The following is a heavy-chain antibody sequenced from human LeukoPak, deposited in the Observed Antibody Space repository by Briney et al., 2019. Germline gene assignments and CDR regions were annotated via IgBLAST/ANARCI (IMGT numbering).Heavy chain of an antibody. J-gene: IGHJ6*03. CDR1: GGFLSSFY. CDR3: ARGQYSGSYWAYYYYYMDV. CDR2: IYYSGST. Sequence: PSGTPSLPCTVSGGFLSSFYWSLIRPPPRKGLECIWDIYYSGSTNYNPSLKSRVTISVDTSKNQFSLKLSSVTAADTAVYYCARGQYSGSYWAYYYYYMDVWGKGTTVTISS. D-gene: IGHD1-26*01. V-gene: IGHV4-59*01.